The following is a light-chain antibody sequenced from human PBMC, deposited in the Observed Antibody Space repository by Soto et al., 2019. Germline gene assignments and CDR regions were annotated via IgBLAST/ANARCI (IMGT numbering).Light chain of an antibody. Sequence: QSALTQPPSASGSPGQSVTISCTGTSSDVGGYNYVSWYQQHPGKAPKLIIYGVTDRTSGVPDRFSGSKSGNTASLTVSGLQAEDEADYYCTSYGGRDDTIFGGGTK. J-gene: IGLJ2*01. CDR1: SSDVGGYNY. V-gene: IGLV2-8*01. CDR2: GVT. CDR3: TSYGGRDDTI.